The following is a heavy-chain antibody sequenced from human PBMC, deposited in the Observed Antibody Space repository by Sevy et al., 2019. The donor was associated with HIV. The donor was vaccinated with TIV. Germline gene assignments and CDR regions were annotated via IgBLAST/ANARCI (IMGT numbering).Heavy chain of an antibody. CDR1: GFTFSNAW. CDR2: IKSKTNGGTT. Sequence: GGSLRLSCAASGFTFSNAWMSWVRQAPGKGLEWVGHIKSKTNGGTTDYAAPVIGRVTISRDDSKNTPYLQMNSLKTEDTAVYYCTRGVVVITKYYYYYIDVWGKGTTVTVSS. J-gene: IGHJ6*03. CDR3: TRGVVVITKYYYYYIDV. D-gene: IGHD2-21*01. V-gene: IGHV3-15*01.